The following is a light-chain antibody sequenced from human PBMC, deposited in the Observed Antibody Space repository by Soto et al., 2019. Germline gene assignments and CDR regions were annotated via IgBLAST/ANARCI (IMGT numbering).Light chain of an antibody. CDR3: GTWDSSLSAVV. Sequence: QSALTQPASVSGSPGQSITISCTGTSSDVGGYNYVSWYQQHPGKAPKLIIYEVSNWPSGVSNRFSGSKSGNTASLTISGLQAEDEADYYCGTWDSSLSAVVFGGGTKLTVL. J-gene: IGLJ2*01. V-gene: IGLV2-14*01. CDR1: SSDVGGYNY. CDR2: EVS.